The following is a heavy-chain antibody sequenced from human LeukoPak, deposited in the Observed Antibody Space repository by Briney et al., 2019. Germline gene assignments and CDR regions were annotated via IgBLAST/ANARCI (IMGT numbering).Heavy chain of an antibody. J-gene: IGHJ3*02. CDR3: ARVDWMIGAFDI. Sequence: GGSLRLSCAASGFTFSTYSMNWVRQAPGKGLEWVSYITSSSSTIYYADSVRGRFTISRDNAKNSLYLQMNSLRDEDTAVYYCARVDWMIGAFDIWGQGKMVTVSS. D-gene: IGHD3-22*01. CDR1: GFTFSTYS. CDR2: ITSSSSTI. V-gene: IGHV3-48*02.